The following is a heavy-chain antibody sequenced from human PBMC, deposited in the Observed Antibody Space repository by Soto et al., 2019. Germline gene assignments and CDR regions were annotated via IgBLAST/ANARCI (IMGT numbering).Heavy chain of an antibody. CDR1: GVTFSGSA. J-gene: IGHJ4*02. CDR2: IRSKANSYAT. D-gene: IGHD5-18*01. Sequence: GGSLRLSCAASGVTFSGSAMHWVRQASGKGLEWVGRIRSKANSYATAYAASVKGRFTISRDDSKNTAYLQMNSLKTEDTAVYYCTRQRGYRYPTDYWGQGTLVTGSS. CDR3: TRQRGYRYPTDY. V-gene: IGHV3-73*01.